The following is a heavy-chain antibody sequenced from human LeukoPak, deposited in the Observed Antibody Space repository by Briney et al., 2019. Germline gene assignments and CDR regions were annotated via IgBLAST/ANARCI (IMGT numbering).Heavy chain of an antibody. Sequence: GGSLRLSCAASGFTFSSYAMHWVRQGPGKGLEYVSAISSNGGSTYYANSVKGRFTISRDNSKNTLYLQMGSLRAEDTAVYYCAREQWLAPYYYYGMDVWGQGTTVTVSS. V-gene: IGHV3-64*01. CDR2: ISSNGGST. J-gene: IGHJ6*02. CDR3: AREQWLAPYYYYGMDV. D-gene: IGHD6-19*01. CDR1: GFTFSSYA.